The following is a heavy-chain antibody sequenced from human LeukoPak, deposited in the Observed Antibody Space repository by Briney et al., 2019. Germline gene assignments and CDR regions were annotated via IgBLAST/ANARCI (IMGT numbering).Heavy chain of an antibody. V-gene: IGHV3-15*01. CDR2: IKSKTDGGTT. CDR3: AKKSASGIAAGGWFDP. D-gene: IGHD6-13*01. CDR1: GFTFKNAW. J-gene: IGHJ5*02. Sequence: GGSLRLSCAASGFTFKNAWMSWVRQAPGKGLEWVGRIKSKTDGGTTDYAAPVKGRFTISRDDSKNTLYLQMNSLRAEDTAVYYCAKKSASGIAAGGWFDPWGQGTLVTVSS.